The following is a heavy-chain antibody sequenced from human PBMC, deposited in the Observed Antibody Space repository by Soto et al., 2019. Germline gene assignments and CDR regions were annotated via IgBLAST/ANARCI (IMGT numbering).Heavy chain of an antibody. CDR2: TRNKANSYTT. J-gene: IGHJ3*02. CDR1: GFTFSDHY. CDR3: AGSGYYGPDAFDI. V-gene: IGHV3-72*01. D-gene: IGHD3-22*01. Sequence: GGSLRLSCAASGFTFSDHYMDWVRQAPGKGLEWVGRTRNKANSYTTEYAASVKGRFTISRDDSKNSLYLQMNSLKTEDTAVYYCAGSGYYGPDAFDIWGQGTMVTV.